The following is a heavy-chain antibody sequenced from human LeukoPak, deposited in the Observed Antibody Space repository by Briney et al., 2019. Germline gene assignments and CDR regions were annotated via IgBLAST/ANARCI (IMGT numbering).Heavy chain of an antibody. V-gene: IGHV4-59*01. CDR1: GGSISSYY. J-gene: IGHJ4*02. D-gene: IGHD1-14*01. Sequence: SETLSLTCTVSGGSISSYYWSWIRQPPGKGLEWIGYIYYTGRINYNPSLKSRVTMSVDTSKNQFSLKLSSVTAADTAMYYCARGDGSPGTEIRYWGQVTLVTVSS. CDR2: IYYTGRI. CDR3: ARGDGSPGTEIRY.